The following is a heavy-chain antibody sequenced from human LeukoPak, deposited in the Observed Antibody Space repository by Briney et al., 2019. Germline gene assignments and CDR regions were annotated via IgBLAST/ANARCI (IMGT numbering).Heavy chain of an antibody. Sequence: GRSLRLSCAASGFTFSSYGMHWVRQAPGKGLEWVAFIRYDGSNKYYADSVKGRFTISRDNSKNTLYLQMNSLRAEDTAVYYCAKAAKTGYSSSWYQYYYYYMDVWGKGTTVTVSS. CDR1: GFTFSSYG. J-gene: IGHJ6*03. V-gene: IGHV3-30*02. CDR2: IRYDGSNK. CDR3: AKAAKTGYSSSWYQYYYYYMDV. D-gene: IGHD6-13*01.